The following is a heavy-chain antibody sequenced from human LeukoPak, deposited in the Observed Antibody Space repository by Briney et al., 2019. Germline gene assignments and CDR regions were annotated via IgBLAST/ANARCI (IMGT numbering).Heavy chain of an antibody. CDR3: ARVERMVRGVDFDY. D-gene: IGHD3-10*01. J-gene: IGHJ4*02. CDR1: GGTFSSYA. V-gene: IGHV1-46*01. Sequence: ASVKVSCKASGGTFSSYAISWVRQAPGQGLEWMGIINPSGGSTSYAQKFQGRVTMTRDTSTSTVYMELSSLRSEDTAVYYCARVERMVRGVDFDYWGQGTLVTVSS. CDR2: INPSGGST.